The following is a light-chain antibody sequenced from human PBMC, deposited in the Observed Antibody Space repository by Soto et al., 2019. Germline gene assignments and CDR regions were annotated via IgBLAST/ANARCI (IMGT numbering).Light chain of an antibody. CDR3: CSSVGSPNWV. Sequence: QSALTQPASVSGSPGQSITISCTGTSSDVGSCNCVSWYQQHPGKAPTLMIYEVNKRPSGISNRFSGSKSGNTASLTISGLQAEDDADYYCCSSVGSPNWVFGGGTKPTVL. J-gene: IGLJ3*02. CDR1: SSDVGSCNC. V-gene: IGLV2-23*02. CDR2: EVN.